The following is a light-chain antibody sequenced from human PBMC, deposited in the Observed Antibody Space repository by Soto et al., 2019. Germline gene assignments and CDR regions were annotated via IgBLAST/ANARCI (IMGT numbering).Light chain of an antibody. CDR2: AAS. CDR3: QQRTSWPPWT. Sequence: AIRITQSPSSLSASTEDRVTITCRASQGISSYLAWYQQKLGKAPKLLIYAASTLQSGVPSRFSGSGSGTDFTLTISSLQSEDFAVYYCQQRTSWPPWTFGQGTKVDIK. J-gene: IGKJ1*01. CDR1: QGISSY. V-gene: IGKV1-8*01.